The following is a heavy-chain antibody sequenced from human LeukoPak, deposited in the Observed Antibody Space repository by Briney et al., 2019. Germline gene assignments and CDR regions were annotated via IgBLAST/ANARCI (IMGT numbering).Heavy chain of an antibody. V-gene: IGHV3-23*01. D-gene: IGHD3-16*02. CDR1: GFTFSSYA. CDR2: ISNSGGST. J-gene: IGHJ4*02. Sequence: PGGSLRLSCAASGFTFSSYAMSWVRQAPGKGLEWVSGISNSGGSTYYADSMKGRFTISRDNSKNTLYLQMKSLRVEDTAVHYCAKGLRLGELSSPFDYWGQGTLVTVSS. CDR3: AKGLRLGELSSPFDY.